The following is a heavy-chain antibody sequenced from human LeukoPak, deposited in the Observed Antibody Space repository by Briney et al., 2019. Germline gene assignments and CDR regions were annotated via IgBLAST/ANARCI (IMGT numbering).Heavy chain of an antibody. D-gene: IGHD3-16*01. CDR2: ISRSASNI. CDR3: ARDPEGFGATYFDY. J-gene: IGHJ4*02. CDR1: GFTFDDYG. V-gene: IGHV3-21*01. Sequence: GGSLRLSCAASGFTFDDYGMSWVRQAPGKGLEWVSSISRSASNIYYADSVKGRFTISRDNAKNSFYLQMNSLRAEDTAVFYCARDPEGFGATYFDYWGQGTLVTVSS.